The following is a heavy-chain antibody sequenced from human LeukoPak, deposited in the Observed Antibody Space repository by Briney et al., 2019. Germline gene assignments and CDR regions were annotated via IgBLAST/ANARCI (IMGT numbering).Heavy chain of an antibody. D-gene: IGHD6-19*01. J-gene: IGHJ3*02. CDR3: AKDGAYDAGWGAFDI. Sequence: PGGSLRLSCAVSGLTFNNYAMSWVRQAPGKGLEWVSAISGSGGSTYYADSVKGRFTISRDNSKNTLYLQMNSLRAEDMALYYCAKDGAYDAGWGAFDIWGQGTMVTVSS. CDR1: GLTFNNYA. V-gene: IGHV3-23*01. CDR2: ISGSGGST.